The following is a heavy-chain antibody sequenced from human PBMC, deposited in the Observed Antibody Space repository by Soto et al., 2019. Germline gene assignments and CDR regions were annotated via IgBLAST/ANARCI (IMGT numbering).Heavy chain of an antibody. CDR3: ARGRAPTSTVNHYYYNAV. CDR1: GGSFSGYY. CDR2: INHSGST. D-gene: IGHD4-4*01. J-gene: IGHJ6*03. Sequence: PSETLSLTCAVYGGSFSGYYWSWIRQPPGKGLEWIGEINHSGSTNYNPSLKSRVTISVDTSKNQFSLKLSSVTAADTAVYYCARGRAPTSTVNHYYYNAVWGQGTTVPVSS. V-gene: IGHV4-34*01.